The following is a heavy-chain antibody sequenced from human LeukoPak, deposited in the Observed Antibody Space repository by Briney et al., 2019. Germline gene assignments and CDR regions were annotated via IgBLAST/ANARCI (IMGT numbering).Heavy chain of an antibody. Sequence: SETLSLTCTVSGGSISSISSYWGWFRQPPGKGLEWIGYIYYSGSTYYNPSLKSRVTISVDTSKNQFSLKLSSVTAADTAVYYCARLGDSSGYYYVPYYFDYWGQGTLVTVSS. CDR3: ARLGDSSGYYYVPYYFDY. CDR2: IYYSGST. V-gene: IGHV4-39*01. CDR1: GGSISSISSY. J-gene: IGHJ4*02. D-gene: IGHD3-22*01.